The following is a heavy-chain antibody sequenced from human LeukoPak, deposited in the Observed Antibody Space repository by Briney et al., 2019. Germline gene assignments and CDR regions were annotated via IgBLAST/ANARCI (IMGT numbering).Heavy chain of an antibody. CDR2: INPSSGGT. J-gene: IGHJ4*02. CDR1: GGTFSSYA. Sequence: ASVKVSCKASGGTFSSYAISWVRQAPGQGLEWMGWINPSSGGTNYAQRFQGRVTMTRDTSISTTYMELSGLRSDDTAVYYCARGQYYYDDAYPLHYWGQGTLVTVSS. V-gene: IGHV1-2*02. D-gene: IGHD3-22*01. CDR3: ARGQYYYDDAYPLHY.